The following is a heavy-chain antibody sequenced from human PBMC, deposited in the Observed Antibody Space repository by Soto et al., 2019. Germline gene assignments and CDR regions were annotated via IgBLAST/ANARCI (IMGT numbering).Heavy chain of an antibody. CDR2: IIPILGIA. D-gene: IGHD2-21*02. CDR1: GGTFSSYT. J-gene: IGHJ4*02. V-gene: IGHV1-69*02. CDR3: ARGSVVTGISGY. Sequence: QVQLVQSGAEVKKPGSSVKVSCKASGGTFSSYTISWVRQAPGQGLEWMGRIIPILGIANYAQKFQGRVTITADNSTSTAYMELSSLRSEDTAVYYCARGSVVTGISGYWGQGTLVTVSS.